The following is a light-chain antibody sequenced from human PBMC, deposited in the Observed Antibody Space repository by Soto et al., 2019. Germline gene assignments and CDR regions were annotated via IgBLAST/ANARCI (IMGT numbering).Light chain of an antibody. CDR2: EAS. CDR1: RSVSGN. J-gene: IGKJ1*01. CDR3: QQYGSQGT. Sequence: EIVMTQAPAPLSVSPGGRGPPPCRASRSVSGNLAWYQHIPGQGPRXLIYEASSRATGIPDRFSGSGSGTEFTLTISRLEPEDFAVYDCQQYGSQGTFGQGTKVDIK. V-gene: IGKV3-20*01.